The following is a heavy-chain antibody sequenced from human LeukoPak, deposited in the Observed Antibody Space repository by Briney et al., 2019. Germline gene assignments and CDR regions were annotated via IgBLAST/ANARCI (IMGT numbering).Heavy chain of an antibody. D-gene: IGHD3-10*01. CDR3: ARTCHGSGSYYGR. V-gene: IGHV4-31*03. CDR1: GGSISSGDYY. CDR2: IYYSGRT. Sequence: PSETLSLTCTVSGGSISSGDYYWGWIRQLPGKGLEWIGYIYYSGRTYYNPSLKSRLTISVDTSKNQFSLNLNSVTAADTAVYYCARTCHGSGSYYGRWGQGTLVTVSS. J-gene: IGHJ4*02.